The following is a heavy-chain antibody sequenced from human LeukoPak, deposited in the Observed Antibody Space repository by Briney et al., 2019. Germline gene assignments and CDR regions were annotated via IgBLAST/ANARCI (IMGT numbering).Heavy chain of an antibody. J-gene: IGHJ4*02. Sequence: SETLSLTCTVSGGSISSSSYYWGWIRQPPGKGLEWIGSIYYSGSTYYNPSLKSRVTISVDTSKNQFSLKLGSVTAADTAVYYCARARLVVTALDYWGQGTLVTVSS. CDR3: ARARLVVTALDY. CDR2: IYYSGST. D-gene: IGHD2-21*02. CDR1: GGSISSSSYY. V-gene: IGHV4-39*07.